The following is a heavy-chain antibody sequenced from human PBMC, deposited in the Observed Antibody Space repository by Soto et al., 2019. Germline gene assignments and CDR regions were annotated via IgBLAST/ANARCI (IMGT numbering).Heavy chain of an antibody. Sequence: ETLSLTCTVSGGSISRYYWNWIRQPPGKGLEWIGYIYYSGSTNYNPSLKSRVTISVDTSKNQFSLKLSSVTAADTAVYYCARDPGSGSYYGWFDPWGQGTLVTVSS. CDR2: IYYSGST. J-gene: IGHJ5*02. D-gene: IGHD3-10*01. CDR1: GGSISRYY. CDR3: ARDPGSGSYYGWFDP. V-gene: IGHV4-59*01.